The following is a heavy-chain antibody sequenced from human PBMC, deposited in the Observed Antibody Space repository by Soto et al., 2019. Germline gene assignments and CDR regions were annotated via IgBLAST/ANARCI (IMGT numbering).Heavy chain of an antibody. CDR2: ISAYNRYP. CDR1: GYTFGNFG. V-gene: IGHV1-18*01. D-gene: IGHD2-21*01. CDR3: AREHSYFAY. J-gene: IGHJ4*02. Sequence: ASVKVSCKASGYTFGNFGISWVRQAPGQGLEWMGWISAYNRYPTYAQKLQGRVTMTTDTSTNTAYMELRSLRSDDTAVYFCAREHSYFAYSGQGTLVTVSS.